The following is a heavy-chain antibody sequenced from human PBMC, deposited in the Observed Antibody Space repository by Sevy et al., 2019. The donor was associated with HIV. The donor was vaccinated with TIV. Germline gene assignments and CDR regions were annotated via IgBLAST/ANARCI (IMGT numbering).Heavy chain of an antibody. CDR2: IVVGSDVT. CDR1: GFTFSSSA. J-gene: IGHJ3*02. V-gene: IGHV1-58*01. Sequence: ASVKVSCKTSGFTFSSSAVQWVRQVRGQRLEWIGWIVVGSDVTNYAQNFQERVTISRDVSTKTVYMDLTSLRSEDTAGYYCAAEDMTTFGGHLRVFDIWGQGTMVTVSS. CDR3: AAEDMTTFGGHLRVFDI. D-gene: IGHD3-16*01.